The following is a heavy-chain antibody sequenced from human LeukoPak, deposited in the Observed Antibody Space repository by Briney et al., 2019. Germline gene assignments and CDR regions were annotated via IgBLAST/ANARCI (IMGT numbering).Heavy chain of an antibody. Sequence: ASVKVSCKASGYTFTENYIHWVRQAPGHGLEWMGLINPYTGDANYTEKFQGRVTMNRDTSVSTAYMHLGRLRSDDTAVYYCARGKSGFSPWGQGTPVTVSS. CDR3: ARGKSGFSP. J-gene: IGHJ4*02. D-gene: IGHD3-22*01. V-gene: IGHV1-2*02. CDR2: INPYTGDA. CDR1: GYTFTENY.